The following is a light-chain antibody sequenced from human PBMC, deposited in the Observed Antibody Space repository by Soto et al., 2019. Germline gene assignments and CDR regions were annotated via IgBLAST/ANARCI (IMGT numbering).Light chain of an antibody. CDR1: QTITRN. J-gene: IGKJ5*01. V-gene: IGKV1-39*01. CDR2: AAS. CDR3: QQSDSIPIT. Sequence: DIQMTQSPSSLSACVGDRVTIPCRASQTITRNLNWYQQKPGTAPKLLIYAASSLQSGVPSRFSGSGSGTDFTLAISSLQPEDFATYYCQQSDSIPITFGQGTRLEIK.